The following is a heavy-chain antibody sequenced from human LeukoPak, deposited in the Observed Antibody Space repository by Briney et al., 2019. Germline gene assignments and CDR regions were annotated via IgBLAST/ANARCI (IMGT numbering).Heavy chain of an antibody. CDR1: GGSISSYY. CDR3: ARLGYCSSTSCLPDY. CDR2: IYYSGST. V-gene: IGHV4-59*08. J-gene: IGHJ4*02. Sequence: PSETLSLTCTVSGGSISSYYWSWIRQPPGKGLEWIGYIYYSGSTNYNPSLKSRVTISVDTSKNQFSLKLSSVTAADTAVYYCARLGYCSSTSCLPDYWGQGTLVTVSS. D-gene: IGHD2-2*01.